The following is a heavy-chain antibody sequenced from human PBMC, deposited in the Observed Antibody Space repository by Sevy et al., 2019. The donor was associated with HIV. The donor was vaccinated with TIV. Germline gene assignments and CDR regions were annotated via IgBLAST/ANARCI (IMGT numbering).Heavy chain of an antibody. Sequence: GGSLRLSCAASGFTFSTYNMNWVRQAPGKGLEWVSSITDSSNYIYHADSVKGRFTISRDNAKNSLYLQMNSLRAEDTAVYYCARASRVTLILIVRIGWHFDLWGRGTLVTVSS. V-gene: IGHV3-21*04. CDR3: ARASRVTLILIVRIGWHFDL. D-gene: IGHD3-22*01. J-gene: IGHJ2*01. CDR1: GFTFSTYN. CDR2: ITDSSNYI.